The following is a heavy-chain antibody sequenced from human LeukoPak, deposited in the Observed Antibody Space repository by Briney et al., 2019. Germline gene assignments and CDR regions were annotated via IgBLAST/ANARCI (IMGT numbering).Heavy chain of an antibody. CDR2: IYHSGST. CDR3: ARGEVVVVPAAIRFDP. J-gene: IGHJ5*02. V-gene: IGHV4-38-2*01. Sequence: KPSETLSLTRAVSGYSISSGYYWGWIRQPPGKGLEWIGSIYHSGSTYYNPSLKSRVTISVDTSKNQFSLKLSSVTAADTAVYYCARGEVVVVPAAIRFDPWGQRTLVTVSS. CDR1: GYSISSGYY. D-gene: IGHD2-2*01.